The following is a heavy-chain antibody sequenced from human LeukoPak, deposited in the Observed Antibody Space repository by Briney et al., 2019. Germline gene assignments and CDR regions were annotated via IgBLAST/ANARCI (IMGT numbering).Heavy chain of an antibody. Sequence: GGSLRLSCAASGFTFSDYYMSWIRQAPGKGLEWVSYISSSSSYTNYADSVKGRFTISRDNAKNSLYLQMNSLRAEDTALYYCAKKGTAATLDYWGQGTLVTVSS. D-gene: IGHD2-15*01. CDR3: AKKGTAATLDY. CDR1: GFTFSDYY. J-gene: IGHJ4*02. V-gene: IGHV3-11*03. CDR2: ISSSSSYT.